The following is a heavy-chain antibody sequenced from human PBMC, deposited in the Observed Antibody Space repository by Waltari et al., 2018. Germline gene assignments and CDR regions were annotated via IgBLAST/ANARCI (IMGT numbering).Heavy chain of an antibody. CDR1: GYTFTGYY. CDR2: IQVNSGGA. J-gene: IGHJ6*02. CDR3: ARDQSMTNYYYGMDV. Sequence: QVQLMQSGAEVKKPGASVKVSCKASGYTFTGYYIHWVRQTPGQGLEWMGRIQVNSGGANFAQKFQGRVTMTRDTSTSTVYMELSRLTFDDTAVYYCARDQSMTNYYYGMDVWGQGTTVTVS. V-gene: IGHV1-2*06.